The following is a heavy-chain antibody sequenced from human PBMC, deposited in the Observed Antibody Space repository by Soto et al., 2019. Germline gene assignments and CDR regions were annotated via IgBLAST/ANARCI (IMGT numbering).Heavy chain of an antibody. V-gene: IGHV1-69*13. CDR2: IIPIFGTA. J-gene: IGHJ1*01. D-gene: IGHD1-26*01. CDR3: ARDLDGLGAGAY. CDR1: GATFSSYA. Sequence: SGKVSCKASGATFSSYAISWVRQAPGQGLEWMGGIIPIFGTANYAQKFQGRVTITADESTSTAYMELSSLRSEDTAVYYCARDLDGLGAGAYWGQGTLVPVSS.